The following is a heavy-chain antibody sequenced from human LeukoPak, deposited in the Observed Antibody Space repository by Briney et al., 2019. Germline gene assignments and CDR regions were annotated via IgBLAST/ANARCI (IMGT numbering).Heavy chain of an antibody. D-gene: IGHD3-3*01. V-gene: IGHV4-4*07. Sequence: SETLFLTCTVSGGSISSYYWSWIRQPAGKGLEWIGRIYTSGSTNYNPSLKSRVTMSVDTSKNQFSLKLSSVTAADTAVYYCARAGFWSGFNWFDPWGQGTLVTVSS. CDR2: IYTSGST. CDR1: GGSISSYY. CDR3: ARAGFWSGFNWFDP. J-gene: IGHJ5*02.